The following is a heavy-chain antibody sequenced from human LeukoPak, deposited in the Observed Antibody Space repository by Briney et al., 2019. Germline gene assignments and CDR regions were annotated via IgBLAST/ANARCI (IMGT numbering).Heavy chain of an antibody. J-gene: IGHJ4*02. CDR1: GFTFSSYG. CDR2: ISYDGSNK. CDR3: ARGLFNYDNSGLNY. Sequence: PGRSLRLSCAASGFTFSSYGMHWVRQAPGKGLEWVAVISYDGSNKYYADSVKGRFTISRDNSKNTLYLQMNSLRAEDTAVYYCARGLFNYDNSGLNYWGQGTRVTVSS. V-gene: IGHV3-30*03. D-gene: IGHD3-22*01.